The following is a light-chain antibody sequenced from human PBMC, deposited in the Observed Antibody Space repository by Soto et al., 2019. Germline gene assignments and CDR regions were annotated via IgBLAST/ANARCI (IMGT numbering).Light chain of an antibody. CDR2: AAS. CDR3: QQNYNPPRT. V-gene: IGKV1-39*01. CDR1: ETIASY. Sequence: DIQMTQSPSSLSASVGDRVTITCRASETIASYVNWYQQRPGKAPKLLIYAASTLQSGAPSRFGGSGSGTDFTLTITSLQPEDFATYFCQQNYNPPRTFGQGTRL. J-gene: IGKJ1*01.